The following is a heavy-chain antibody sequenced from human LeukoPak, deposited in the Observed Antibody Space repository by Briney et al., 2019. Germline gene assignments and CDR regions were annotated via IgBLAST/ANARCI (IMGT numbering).Heavy chain of an antibody. CDR2: ISAYNGNT. CDR1: GYTFTSYG. CDR3: ARDGTEWELAGYFDY. D-gene: IGHD1-26*01. J-gene: IGHJ4*02. Sequence: ASVKVSCKASGYTFTSYGISWVRQAPGQGLEWMGCISAYNGNTNYAQKLQGRVTMTTDTSTSTAYMELRSLRSDDTAVYYCARDGTEWELAGYFDYWGQGTLVTVSS. V-gene: IGHV1-18*01.